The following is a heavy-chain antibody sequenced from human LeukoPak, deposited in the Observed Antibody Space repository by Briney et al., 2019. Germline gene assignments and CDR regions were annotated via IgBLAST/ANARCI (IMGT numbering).Heavy chain of an antibody. V-gene: IGHV4-59*12. CDR1: GGSISSYY. CDR3: ARVPRGPIDY. J-gene: IGHJ4*02. Sequence: SETLSLTCTVSGGSISSYYWSWIRQPPGKGLEWIGYIYYSGSTNYNPSLKSRVTISVDTSRNQFSLKLSSVTAADTAVYYCARVPRGPIDYWGQGTLVTVSS. CDR2: IYYSGST. D-gene: IGHD1-14*01.